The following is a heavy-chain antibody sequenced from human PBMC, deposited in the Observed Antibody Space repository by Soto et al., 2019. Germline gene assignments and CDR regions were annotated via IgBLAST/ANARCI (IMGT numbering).Heavy chain of an antibody. CDR3: AKVGIYDYIWGSYRATTANAFDI. J-gene: IGHJ3*02. V-gene: IGHV3-9*01. CDR2: ISWNSGSI. Sequence: EVQLVESGGGLVQPGRSLRLSCAASGFTFDDYAMHWVRQAPGKGLEWVSGISWNSGSIGYADSVKGRFTISRDNAKNSLYLQMNSLRAEDTALYYCAKVGIYDYIWGSYRATTANAFDIWGQGTMVPVSS. D-gene: IGHD3-16*02. CDR1: GFTFDDYA.